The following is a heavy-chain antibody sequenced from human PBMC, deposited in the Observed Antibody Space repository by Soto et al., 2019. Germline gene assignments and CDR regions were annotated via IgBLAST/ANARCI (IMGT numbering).Heavy chain of an antibody. Sequence: GGSLRLSCAASGFTFSSYAMSWVRQAPGKGLEWVSAISGSGGSTYYADSVKGRFTISRDNSKNTLYLQMNSLRAEDTAVYYCAKDRTEYYYGSGTRGLGWFDPWGQGTLVTVSS. CDR1: GFTFSSYA. CDR3: AKDRTEYYYGSGTRGLGWFDP. CDR2: ISGSGGST. V-gene: IGHV3-23*01. D-gene: IGHD3-10*01. J-gene: IGHJ5*02.